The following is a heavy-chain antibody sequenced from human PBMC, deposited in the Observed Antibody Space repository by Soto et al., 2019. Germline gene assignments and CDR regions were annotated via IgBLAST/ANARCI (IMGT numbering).Heavy chain of an antibody. Sequence: GASVKVSCKASGGSFSSFAMSWVRQAPGQGLEWMGGIVPVFGTTKYAERFQGRVTMTADESTSTAYLELSSLRSEDTAVYYCARDRGAIFGVVNDAFDIWGQGTMVTVSS. V-gene: IGHV1-69*13. CDR2: IVPVFGTT. CDR3: ARDRGAIFGVVNDAFDI. J-gene: IGHJ3*02. D-gene: IGHD3-3*01. CDR1: GGSFSSFA.